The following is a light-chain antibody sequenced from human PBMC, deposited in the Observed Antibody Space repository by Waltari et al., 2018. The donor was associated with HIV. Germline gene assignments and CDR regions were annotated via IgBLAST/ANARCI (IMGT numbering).Light chain of an antibody. CDR1: KSNIGAGHD. CDR3: QSSDIRLHGLWV. J-gene: IGLJ3*02. CDR2: ANS. V-gene: IGLV1-40*01. Sequence: QSLLTPPPSVSATPGQRTTISCTGNKSNIGAGHDVPWYRQLPGTAPRLLIFANSNRPSGVPDRISGSKSTASASLAITGLQAEDEGYYYCQSSDIRLHGLWVFGGGTKVTVL.